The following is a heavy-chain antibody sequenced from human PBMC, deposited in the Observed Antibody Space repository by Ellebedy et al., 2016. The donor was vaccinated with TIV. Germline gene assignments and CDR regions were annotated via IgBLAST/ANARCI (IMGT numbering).Heavy chain of an antibody. Sequence: GESLKISCAASGFIFSASPMHWVRQASGKGLEWVGQMRSKAKNYATAYQASVKGRLTISRDDSQNTAYLQRNSLKTEDTAVYYCIRKSELGGSGLGDYWGQGTLVTVSS. D-gene: IGHD1-26*01. CDR1: GFIFSASP. CDR2: MRSKAKNYAT. CDR3: IRKSELGGSGLGDY. V-gene: IGHV3-73*01. J-gene: IGHJ4*02.